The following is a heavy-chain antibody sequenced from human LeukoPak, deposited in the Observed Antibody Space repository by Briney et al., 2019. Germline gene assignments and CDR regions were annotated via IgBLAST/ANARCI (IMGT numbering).Heavy chain of an antibody. J-gene: IGHJ4*02. V-gene: IGHV4-38-2*02. Sequence: SETLSLTCTVSGYSISSNYYWSWIPQPPGKGLEWIGYIYHSGSTYYNPSLKSRVTISVDRSKNQFSLKLSSVTAADTAVYYCARSPSQIAAAIFDYWGQGTLVTVSS. CDR3: ARSPSQIAAAIFDY. CDR2: IYHSGST. D-gene: IGHD6-13*01. CDR1: GYSISSNYY.